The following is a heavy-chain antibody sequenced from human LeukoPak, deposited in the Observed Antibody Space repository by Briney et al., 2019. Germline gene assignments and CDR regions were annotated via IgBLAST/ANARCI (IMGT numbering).Heavy chain of an antibody. Sequence: ASETLSLTCAVYGGSFSGYYWSWIRQPPGKGLEWIGEINHSGSTNYNPSLKSRVTISVDTSKNQFSLKLSSVTAADTAVYYCARGHDYYYDSSGYYFGSRLDPWGQGTLVTVSS. V-gene: IGHV4-34*01. J-gene: IGHJ5*02. CDR3: ARGHDYYYDSSGYYFGSRLDP. D-gene: IGHD3-22*01. CDR1: GGSFSGYY. CDR2: INHSGST.